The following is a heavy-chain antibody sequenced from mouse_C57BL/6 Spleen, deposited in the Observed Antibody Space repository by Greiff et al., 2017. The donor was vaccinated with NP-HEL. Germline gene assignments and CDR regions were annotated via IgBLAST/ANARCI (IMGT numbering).Heavy chain of an antibody. J-gene: IGHJ4*01. CDR2: INPSSGYT. CDR1: GYTFTSYS. Sequence: VQLQQSGAELARPGASVKMSCKASGYTFTSYSMHWVKQRPGQGLEWIGYINPSSGYTKYNQKFKDKATLTADKSSSTAYMQLSSLTSEDSAVYYCAKGRGAMDYWGQGTSVTVSS. CDR3: AKGRGAMDY. V-gene: IGHV1-4*01.